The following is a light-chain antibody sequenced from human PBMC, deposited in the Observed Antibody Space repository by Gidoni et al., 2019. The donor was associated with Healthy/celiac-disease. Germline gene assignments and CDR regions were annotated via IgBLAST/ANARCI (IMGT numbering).Light chain of an antibody. V-gene: IGKV1-33*01. CDR2: DAS. CDR3: QQYDNLPYT. CDR1: QDISNY. J-gene: IGKJ2*01. Sequence: DIQMTKSPSSLSASVGDRVTITCQASQDISNYLNWYKQKPGKAPKLLIYDASNLETGVPSRFSGSGSGTDFTFTISSLQPEDIATYYCQQYDNLPYTFGQGTQLEIK.